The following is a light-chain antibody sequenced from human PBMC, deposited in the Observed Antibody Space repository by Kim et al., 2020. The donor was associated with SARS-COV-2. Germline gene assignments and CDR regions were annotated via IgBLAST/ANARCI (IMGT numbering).Light chain of an antibody. V-gene: IGLV2-8*01. CDR1: SSDVGGYNF. J-gene: IGLJ1*01. CDR3: SSDAGGGNYV. Sequence: QSALTQPPSASGSPGQSVTISCGGSSSDVGGYNFVSWYQQHPGKAPRLVIYEVNKRPSGVPERFSGSKSGNTASLTVSGLQAEDEADYYCSSDAGGGNYVFGTGTKVTVL. CDR2: EVN.